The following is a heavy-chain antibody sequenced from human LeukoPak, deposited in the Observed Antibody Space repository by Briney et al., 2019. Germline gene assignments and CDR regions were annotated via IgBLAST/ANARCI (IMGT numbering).Heavy chain of an antibody. J-gene: IGHJ5*02. V-gene: IGHV4-39*01. CDR3: ARRYCSGGSCYSDNWFDP. CDR1: GGSISSSSYY. D-gene: IGHD2-15*01. CDR2: IYYSGST. Sequence: SETLSLTCTVSGGSISSSSYYWGWIRRPPGKGLEWIGSIYYSGSTYYNPSLKSRVTISVDTSKNQFSLKLSSVTAADTAVYYCARRYCSGGSCYSDNWFDPWGQGTLVTVSS.